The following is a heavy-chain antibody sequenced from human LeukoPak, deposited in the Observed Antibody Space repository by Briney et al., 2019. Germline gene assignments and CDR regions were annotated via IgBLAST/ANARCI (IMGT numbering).Heavy chain of an antibody. D-gene: IGHD6-13*01. CDR1: GFAFSSHY. Sequence: GGSLRLSCAASGFAFSSHYMTWVRQAPGKGLEWVATIKQSGSETYYVDSVKGRFTISRDDAKSSLYLQMNSLGVDDTAVYYCTRGQQMVLWFDPWGQGTLVGVSS. V-gene: IGHV3-7*01. CDR2: IKQSGSET. CDR3: TRGQQMVLWFDP. J-gene: IGHJ5*02.